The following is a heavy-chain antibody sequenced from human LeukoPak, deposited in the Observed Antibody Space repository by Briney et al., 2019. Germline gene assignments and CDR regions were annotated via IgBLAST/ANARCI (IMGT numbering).Heavy chain of an antibody. D-gene: IGHD1-26*01. Sequence: GGSLRLSCAAFGFTFDDYAMHWVRQPPGKGLEWVSGISWNGAGTDYADSVKGRFTISRDNARNSLYLQLSSLRPEDTALYYCAKHLIPTNTYIFYGLDVWGQGTTVTVSS. J-gene: IGHJ6*02. CDR1: GFTFDDYA. V-gene: IGHV3-9*01. CDR3: AKHLIPTNTYIFYGLDV. CDR2: ISWNGAGT.